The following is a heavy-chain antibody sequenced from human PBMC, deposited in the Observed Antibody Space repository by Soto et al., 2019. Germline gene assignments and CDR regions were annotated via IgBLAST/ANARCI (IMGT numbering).Heavy chain of an antibody. CDR3: ARDSYSRDFDY. CDR2: INHSGST. D-gene: IGHD5-18*01. J-gene: IGHJ4*02. V-gene: IGHV4-34*01. CDR1: GGSFSGYY. Sequence: SETLSLTCAVYGGSFSGYYWSWIRQPPGKGLEWIGEINHSGSTNYNPSLKSRVTISVDTSKNQFSLKLSSVTAADTAVYYCARDSYSRDFDYWGQGTLVTVSS.